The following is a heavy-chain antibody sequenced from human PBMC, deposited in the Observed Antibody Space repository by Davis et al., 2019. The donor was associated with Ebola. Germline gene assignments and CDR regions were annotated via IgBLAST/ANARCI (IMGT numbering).Heavy chain of an antibody. Sequence: ASVKVSCKASGYTFSNYASSWARQAPGQGLQWMGWVGTYNGVTNYAQSLQGRVTMTTDTSTSTAYMELRNLRSDDTGVYYCARDRGYMDAWGQGTTVTVSS. D-gene: IGHD3-10*01. J-gene: IGHJ6*03. V-gene: IGHV1-18*01. CDR3: ARDRGYMDA. CDR1: GYTFSNYA. CDR2: VGTYNGVT.